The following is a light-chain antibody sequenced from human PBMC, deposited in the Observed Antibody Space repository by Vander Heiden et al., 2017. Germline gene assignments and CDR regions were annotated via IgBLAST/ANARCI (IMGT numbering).Light chain of an antibody. CDR1: QSISSY. Sequence: DIQMTQSPSSLSASVGDRVTITCRASQSISSYLNWYQQKLGKAPKLLIYAASSLQSGVPSRFGGSGSGTDFTLTISSLQHEDFATYYCQQSYSTPRTFGPGTKVDIK. V-gene: IGKV1-39*01. CDR3: QQSYSTPRT. CDR2: AAS. J-gene: IGKJ3*01.